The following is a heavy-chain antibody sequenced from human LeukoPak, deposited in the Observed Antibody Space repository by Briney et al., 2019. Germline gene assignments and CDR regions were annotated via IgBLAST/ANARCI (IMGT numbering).Heavy chain of an antibody. D-gene: IGHD1-26*01. V-gene: IGHV3-23*01. Sequence: PGGSLRLSCAASGITFNNYAMSWVRRTPEKALEWVSAISGGGVGTYYAYFVKGRFTISRDNSKSTLHLQMNSLRAEDTAVYYCAKGISGSYYPFDSWGQGTLVTVSS. CDR2: ISGGGVGT. CDR1: GITFNNYA. CDR3: AKGISGSYYPFDS. J-gene: IGHJ4*02.